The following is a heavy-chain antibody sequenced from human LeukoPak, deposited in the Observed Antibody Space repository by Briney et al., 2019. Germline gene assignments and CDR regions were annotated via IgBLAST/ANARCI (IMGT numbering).Heavy chain of an antibody. D-gene: IGHD3-10*01. J-gene: IGHJ3*02. CDR2: IYTSGST. CDR1: GGSISSYY. Sequence: PSETLSLTWTVSGGSISSYYWGWIRQPAGKGLEWIGRIYTSGSTNYNPSLKSRVTMSVDTSKTQFSLKLSSVTAADTAVYYCARGKTYYYGSGTGLAFDIWGQGTMVTVSS. CDR3: ARGKTYYYGSGTGLAFDI. V-gene: IGHV4-4*07.